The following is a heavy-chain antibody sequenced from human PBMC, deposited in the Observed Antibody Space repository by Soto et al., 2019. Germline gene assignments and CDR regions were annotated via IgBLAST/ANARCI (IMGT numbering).Heavy chain of an antibody. CDR1: GFIFSDYS. D-gene: IGHD3-22*01. J-gene: IGHJ6*02. CDR2: ITTTSSTM. CDR3: ARDSSGRQYYGMDV. Sequence: GVSLRLSCTPSGFIFSDYSMNWVRQALGKGLEWISYITTTSSTMYYADSVKGRFTISRDNAKNSLYLQMNSLRDEDTAVYYCARDSSGRQYYGMDVWGQGTTVTVSS. V-gene: IGHV3-48*02.